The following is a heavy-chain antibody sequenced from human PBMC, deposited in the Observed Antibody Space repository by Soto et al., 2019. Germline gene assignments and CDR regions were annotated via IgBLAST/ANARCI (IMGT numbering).Heavy chain of an antibody. CDR2: ISASGVTT. D-gene: IGHD3-9*01. J-gene: IGHJ6*02. V-gene: IGHV3-23*01. CDR3: ARVMLRYFDWFFDYGMDV. CDR1: GYTFSNYG. Sequence: EVQLLESGGGLVQPGGSLRLSCEGSGYTFSNYGMYWVRQAPGKGLEWVSVISASGVTTLYTDSVKGRFTISRDNAKNSLYLQRNSLRAEDTAVYYCARVMLRYFDWFFDYGMDVWGQGTTVTVSS.